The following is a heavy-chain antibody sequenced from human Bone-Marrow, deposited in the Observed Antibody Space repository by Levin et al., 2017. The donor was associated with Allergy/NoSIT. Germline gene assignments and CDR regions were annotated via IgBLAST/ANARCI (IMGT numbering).Heavy chain of an antibody. Sequence: GESLKISCKTFGYTFTDNYVHWVRQAPGQGLEWVGRINPNSGGTSYAQKFQGRVIISGDTSISTAYMDLSRLTSDDTAVYSCARESHDGSGSFDQWGQGTLVTVSS. J-gene: IGHJ4*02. D-gene: IGHD3-10*01. CDR2: INPNSGGT. CDR3: ARESHDGSGSFDQ. V-gene: IGHV1-2*06. CDR1: GYTFTDNY.